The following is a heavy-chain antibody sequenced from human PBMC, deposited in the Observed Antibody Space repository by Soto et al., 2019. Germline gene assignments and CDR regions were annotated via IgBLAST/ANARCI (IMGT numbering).Heavy chain of an antibody. CDR3: ARDMGGQSFDY. V-gene: IGHV3-33*01. D-gene: IGHD3-16*01. Sequence: AGGSLRLSCAASGFTFSSYGMHWVRQAPGKGLEWVAVIWYDGSNKYYADSVKGRFTISRDNSKNTLYLQMNSLRAEDTAVYYCARDMGGQSFDYWGQGTLVTVSS. CDR2: IWYDGSNK. J-gene: IGHJ4*02. CDR1: GFTFSSYG.